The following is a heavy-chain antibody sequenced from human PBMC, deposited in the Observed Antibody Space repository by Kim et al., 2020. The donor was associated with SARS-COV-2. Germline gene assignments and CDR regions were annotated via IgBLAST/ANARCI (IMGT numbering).Heavy chain of an antibody. CDR2: IYYSGST. J-gene: IGHJ6*02. CDR1: GGSISSGGYY. CDR3: ARENYYGSQPAYYYGMDV. V-gene: IGHV4-31*03. D-gene: IGHD3-10*01. Sequence: SETLSLTCTVSGGSISSGGYYWSWIRQHPGKGLEWIGYIYYSGSTYYNPSLKSRVTISVDTSKNQFSLKLSSVTAADTAVYYCARENYYGSQPAYYYGMDVWGQGTTFTVSS.